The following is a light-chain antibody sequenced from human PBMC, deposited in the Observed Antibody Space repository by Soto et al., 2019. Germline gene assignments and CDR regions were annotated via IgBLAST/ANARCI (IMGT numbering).Light chain of an antibody. Sequence: IQLTQSPSSLSASVGDTVTITCRASQGIATDLGWYQQKPGKAPDLLIFGASGLRGGVPSRFSGSGSVSHFTLTITSLQPEDFATYYCLQDYDYPRTFGQGTKVDI. CDR1: QGIATD. CDR3: LQDYDYPRT. V-gene: IGKV1-6*01. J-gene: IGKJ1*01. CDR2: GAS.